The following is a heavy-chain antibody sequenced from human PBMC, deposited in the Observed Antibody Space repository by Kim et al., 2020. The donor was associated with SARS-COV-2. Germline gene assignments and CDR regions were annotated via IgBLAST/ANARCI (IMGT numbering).Heavy chain of an antibody. CDR1: GFTVNSHF. Sequence: GGSLRLSCAASGFTVNSHFMNWVRQAPGKGLEWVSVVYSGGSAYYADSVKGRFTISRDFSKNTVSLQMDRLRPDDTALYYCTREEDDFSANSGYFAYWGQGTLVTVSS. CDR2: VYSGGSA. CDR3: TREEDDFSANSGYFAY. D-gene: IGHD4-4*01. J-gene: IGHJ4*02. V-gene: IGHV3-66*01.